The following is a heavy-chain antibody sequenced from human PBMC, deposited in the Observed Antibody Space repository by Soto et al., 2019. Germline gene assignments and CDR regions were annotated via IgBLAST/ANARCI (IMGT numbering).Heavy chain of an antibody. CDR1: GGTFSTYA. D-gene: IGHD5-18*01. J-gene: IGHJ4*02. CDR3: ASGIQLWLRRINNGYSG. CDR2: IIPMFGTA. Sequence: QVQLVQSGAEVKKPESSVKVSCKAVGGTFSTYAMRWVRQAPGQGLEWMGGIIPMFGTANYAQRFQDRVTITADESTNTVYMELSSLRAEDTAVYFCASGIQLWLRRINNGYSGWGQGTLVTVSS. V-gene: IGHV1-69*12.